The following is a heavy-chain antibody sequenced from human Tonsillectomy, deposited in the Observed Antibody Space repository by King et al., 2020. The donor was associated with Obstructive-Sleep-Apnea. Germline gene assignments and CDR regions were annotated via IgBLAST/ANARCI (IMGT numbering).Heavy chain of an antibody. CDR3: SKGEDYFGGSYRPATFDY. J-gene: IGHJ4*02. V-gene: IGHV3-73*01. CDR2: IRSKTNNYDT. Sequence: VQLVESGGGLVQPGGSVKLSCAASGFTFSDSAMHWVRQASGKGLEWVGRIRSKTNNYDTAYAASVKGRFTISRDDSKNTEYLQLKSLRTEDTAVYYCSKGEDYFGGSYRPATFDYWGQGTLVTVSS. CDR1: GFTFSDSA. D-gene: IGHD3-16*02.